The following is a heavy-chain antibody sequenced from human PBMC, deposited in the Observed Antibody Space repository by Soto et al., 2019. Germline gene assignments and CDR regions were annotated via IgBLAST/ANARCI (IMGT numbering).Heavy chain of an antibody. CDR3: ARQVGPGWHYYCYGMDV. V-gene: IGHV1-69*13. J-gene: IGHJ6*02. D-gene: IGHD6-19*01. CDR1: GGTFSSYA. Sequence: GASVKVSCKASGGTFSSYAISWVRQAPGQGLEWMGGIIPIFGTANYAQKFQGRVTITADESTSTAYMELSSLRSEDTAVYYCARQVGPGWHYYCYGMDVWGQGTTVTVSS. CDR2: IIPIFGTA.